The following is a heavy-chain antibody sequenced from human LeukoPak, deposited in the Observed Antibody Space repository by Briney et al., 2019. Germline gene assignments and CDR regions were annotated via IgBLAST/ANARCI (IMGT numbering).Heavy chain of an antibody. CDR2: INPSGGST. V-gene: IGHV1-46*01. Sequence: ASVKVSCKASGYTFTSYYMHWVRQAPGQGLEWMGIINPSGGSTSYAQKFQGRVTKTRDTSTSTVYMELSSLRSEDTAVYYCARDVGPRDYFDYWGQGTLVTVSS. J-gene: IGHJ4*02. CDR3: ARDVGPRDYFDY. CDR1: GYTFTSYY.